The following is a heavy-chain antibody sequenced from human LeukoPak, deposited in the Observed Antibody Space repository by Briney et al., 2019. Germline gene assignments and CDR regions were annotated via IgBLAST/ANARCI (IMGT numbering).Heavy chain of an antibody. D-gene: IGHD3-16*02. V-gene: IGHV1-18*01. J-gene: IGHJ4*02. CDR2: ISVYNGNP. Sequence: GASVKVSCKASGYTFSSYAISWVRQAPGQGLEWMGWISVYNGNPNYAQKFQDRVIMTTDTSTSTAYMELRSLRSDDTAVYYCARAQYDSVWGSHRPYFDCWGQGTLVSVSS. CDR1: GYTFSSYA. CDR3: ARAQYDSVWGSHRPYFDC.